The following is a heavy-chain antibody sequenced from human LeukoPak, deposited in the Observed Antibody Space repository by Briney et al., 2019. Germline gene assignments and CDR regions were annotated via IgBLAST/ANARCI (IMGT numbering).Heavy chain of an antibody. CDR1: GFTFDDYA. J-gene: IGHJ4*02. CDR2: ISWNSGGI. Sequence: PGGSLRLSCAASGFTFDDYAMHWVRQAPGKGLEWVSGISWNSGGIGYADSVKGRFTISRDNAKNSLYLQMNSLRAEDMALYYCAKDIGYSRNRALGYWGQGTLVTVSS. CDR3: AKDIGYSRNRALGY. D-gene: IGHD6-13*01. V-gene: IGHV3-9*03.